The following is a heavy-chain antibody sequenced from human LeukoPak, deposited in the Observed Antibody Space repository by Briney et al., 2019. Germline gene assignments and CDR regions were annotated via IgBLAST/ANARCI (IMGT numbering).Heavy chain of an antibody. V-gene: IGHV4-39*01. CDR3: ARQYYDSSGYYPWYFDY. CDR2: MYYSGST. Sequence: SETLSLTCTVSGGSFTSSTYYWGWIRQPPGKGLEWIGSMYYSGSTYYNQSLKSRLIISVDTSTNLFSLKLTSVTAADTAMYYCARQYYDSSGYYPWYFDYWGQGTLVTVSS. D-gene: IGHD3-22*01. CDR1: GGSFTSSTYY. J-gene: IGHJ4*02.